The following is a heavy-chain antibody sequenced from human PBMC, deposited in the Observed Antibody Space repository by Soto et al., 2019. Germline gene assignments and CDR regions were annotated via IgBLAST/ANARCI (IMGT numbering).Heavy chain of an antibody. J-gene: IGHJ4*02. V-gene: IGHV4-34*01. CDR1: GGSFSGYY. Sequence: QVQLQQWGAGLLKPSETLSLTCAVYGGSFSGYYWSWIRQPPGKGLEWIGEINHSGSTNYNPSLKSRVTISVDTSKNQFSMKLSSVTAADTAEYYCARGRSLTTFFDYWGQGTLVTVSS. CDR3: ARGRSLTTFFDY. CDR2: INHSGST. D-gene: IGHD3-22*01.